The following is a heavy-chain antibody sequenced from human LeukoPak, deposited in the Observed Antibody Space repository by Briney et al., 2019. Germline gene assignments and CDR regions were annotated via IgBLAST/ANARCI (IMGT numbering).Heavy chain of an antibody. V-gene: IGHV1-46*01. D-gene: IGHD3-10*01. Sequence: GASVKVSCKASGYTFTSYYMHWVRQAPGQGLEWMGIINPSGGSTSYAQKFQGRVTMTRDTSISTAYMELSRLRSDDTAVYYCARETSTRTSQWFGELLSIFDPWGQGTLVTVSS. CDR3: ARETSTRTSQWFGELLSIFDP. CDR2: INPSGGST. CDR1: GYTFTSYY. J-gene: IGHJ5*02.